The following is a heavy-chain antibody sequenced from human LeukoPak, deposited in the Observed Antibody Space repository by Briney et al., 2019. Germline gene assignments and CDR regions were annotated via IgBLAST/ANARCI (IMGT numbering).Heavy chain of an antibody. Sequence: GGSLRLSCAASGFTFRTYWMSWVRQAPGKGLEWVANIKQDGSENYSVDSVKGRFTISRENAKNSLYLQMNSLRAEDTAVYYCARDRRLDYYYYMDVWAKGPRSPSP. CDR2: IKQDGSEN. J-gene: IGHJ6*03. V-gene: IGHV3-7*01. CDR3: ARDRRLDYYYYMDV. CDR1: GFTFRTYW.